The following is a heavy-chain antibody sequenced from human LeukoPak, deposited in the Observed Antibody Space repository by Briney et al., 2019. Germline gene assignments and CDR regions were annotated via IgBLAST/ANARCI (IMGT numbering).Heavy chain of an antibody. V-gene: IGHV4-39*01. J-gene: IGHJ4*02. Sequence: PSETLSLTCTVSGASIRISNYYWGWIRQPPGKGLEWIASVYYTGTTYYNPSLKSRVTIFVETSKNQVSLRLRSVTAADTAVYYCARHRAYSSSSPFDYWGQGTLVTVSS. CDR2: VYYTGTT. D-gene: IGHD6-6*01. CDR3: ARHRAYSSSSPFDY. CDR1: GASIRISNYY.